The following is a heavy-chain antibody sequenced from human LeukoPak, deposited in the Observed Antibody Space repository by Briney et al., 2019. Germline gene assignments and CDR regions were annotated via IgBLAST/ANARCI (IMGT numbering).Heavy chain of an antibody. CDR1: GGSNF. J-gene: IGHJ4*02. CDR2: MYSSGST. D-gene: IGHD6-19*01. V-gene: IGHV4-4*07. Sequence: SETLPLTCTVSGGSNFWSWIRQPAGKGLEWIGRMYSSGSTIYNPSLKRRVTMSVDTSKNQFSLKLSSVTAADTAVYYCASQCGSGWGLGCWGQGTLVTVSS. CDR3: ASQCGSGWGLGC.